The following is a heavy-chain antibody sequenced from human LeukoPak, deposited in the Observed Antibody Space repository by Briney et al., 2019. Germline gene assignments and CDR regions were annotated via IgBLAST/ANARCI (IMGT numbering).Heavy chain of an antibody. V-gene: IGHV3-9*01. CDR3: AKDNRMLTNWFDP. CDR1: GFTFDDYA. Sequence: GGSLRLSCAASGFTFDDYAMHWVRQAPGKGLEWVSGISWNSGSIGYADSVKGRFTISRDNARNTLYLQMNRLRVEDTAVYYCAKDNRMLTNWFDPWGQGTLVTVSS. J-gene: IGHJ5*02. D-gene: IGHD2-8*01. CDR2: ISWNSGSI.